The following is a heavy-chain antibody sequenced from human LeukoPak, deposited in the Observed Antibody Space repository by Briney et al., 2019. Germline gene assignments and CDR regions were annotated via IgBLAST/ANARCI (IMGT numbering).Heavy chain of an antibody. D-gene: IGHD4-23*01. CDR2: ISSSSSYI. V-gene: IGHV3-21*01. CDR1: GFTFSSYS. Sequence: PGGSLRLSCAASGFTFSSYSMNWVRQAPGKALEWVSSISSSSSYIYYADSVKGRFTISRDNAKNSLYLQMNSLRAEDTAVYYCARGMTTLVTPNFDYWGQGTLVTVSS. CDR3: ARGMTTLVTPNFDY. J-gene: IGHJ4*02.